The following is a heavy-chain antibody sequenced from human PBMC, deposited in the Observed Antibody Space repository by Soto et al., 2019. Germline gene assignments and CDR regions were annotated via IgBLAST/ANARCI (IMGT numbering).Heavy chain of an antibody. Sequence: QVQLVESGGGLVKPGGSLRLSCTAAGLTFSDYYMSWIRQAPGMGLEWVSWISSRGDYTKHADSVQGRFTISRDNAKNSLYLQMNNLRPDDTAVYYCARELDGIDVWGQGTTVTVSS. V-gene: IGHV3-11*05. CDR2: ISSRGDYT. CDR1: GLTFSDYY. J-gene: IGHJ6*02. CDR3: ARELDGIDV.